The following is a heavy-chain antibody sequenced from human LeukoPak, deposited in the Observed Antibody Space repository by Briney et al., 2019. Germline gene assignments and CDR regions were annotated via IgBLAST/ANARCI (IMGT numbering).Heavy chain of an antibody. CDR1: GFSFSSNA. CDR3: ARDLSSWYRGIFDY. D-gene: IGHD6-13*01. CDR2: ISVSGAST. J-gene: IGHJ4*02. Sequence: PGGSLRLSCSASGFSFSSNAMSWVRQAPGKGLDWVSSISVSGASTFYADSVKGRFTISRDNSKNTLYLQMNSLRAEDTAVYYCARDLSSWYRGIFDYWGQGTLVTVSS. V-gene: IGHV3-23*01.